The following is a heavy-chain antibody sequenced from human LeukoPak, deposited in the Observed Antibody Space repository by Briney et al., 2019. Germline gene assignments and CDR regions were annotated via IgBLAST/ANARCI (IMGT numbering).Heavy chain of an antibody. D-gene: IGHD5-24*01. CDR1: GYTFTSYG. J-gene: IGHJ4*02. CDR2: ISAYNGNT. V-gene: IGHV1-18*01. Sequence: ASVKVSCKASGYTFTSYGISWVRQAPGQGLEWMGWISAYNGNTNYAQKFQGRVTMTRDTSISTAYMELSRLRSDDTAVYYCARGRGWLQPRTGFDYWGQGTLVTVSS. CDR3: ARGRGWLQPRTGFDY.